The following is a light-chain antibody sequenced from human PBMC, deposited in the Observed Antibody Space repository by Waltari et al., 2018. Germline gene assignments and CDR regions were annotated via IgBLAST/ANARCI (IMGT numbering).Light chain of an antibody. J-gene: IGKJ4*01. CDR1: QSVSTY. Sequence: EIVMTQSPATLSLSPGESATLSCRVSQSVSTYLAWYQHKPGQAPRLLIYDASNRAAGIPARFVGSGSGTDFTLTISRLEPEDFAVYYCQERSNWPGGSFGGGTKVEIK. CDR3: QERSNWPGGS. CDR2: DAS. V-gene: IGKV3-11*01.